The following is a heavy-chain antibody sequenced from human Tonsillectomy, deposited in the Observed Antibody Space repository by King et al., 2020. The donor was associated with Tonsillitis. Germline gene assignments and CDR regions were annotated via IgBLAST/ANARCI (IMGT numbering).Heavy chain of an antibody. CDR1: GYTFTSYY. D-gene: IGHD3-22*01. J-gene: IGHJ4*02. CDR2: INPSVGST. V-gene: IGHV1-46*01. CDR3: ARTYYYDRSGYYFGY. Sequence: QLVQSGAEVKKPGASVKVSCKASGYTFTSYYVHWVRQAPGQGLEWMGLINPSVGSTSYAQKFQGRVIMTRDTSTSTDYIELSSLRSEDTALYYCARTYYYDRSGYYFGYWGQGTLVTVSS.